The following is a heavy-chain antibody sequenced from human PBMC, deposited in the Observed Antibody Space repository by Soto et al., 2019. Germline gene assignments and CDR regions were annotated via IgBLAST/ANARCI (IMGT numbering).Heavy chain of an antibody. Sequence: GGSLRLSCAASGFTFSSYAMHWVRQAPGKGLEWVAVISYDESNKYYADSVKGRFTISRDNSKNTLYLQMNSLRAEDTAVYYCAREETIQPHVLVYWGQGTLVTVSS. V-gene: IGHV3-30-3*01. J-gene: IGHJ4*02. D-gene: IGHD5-18*01. CDR1: GFTFSSYA. CDR3: AREETIQPHVLVY. CDR2: ISYDESNK.